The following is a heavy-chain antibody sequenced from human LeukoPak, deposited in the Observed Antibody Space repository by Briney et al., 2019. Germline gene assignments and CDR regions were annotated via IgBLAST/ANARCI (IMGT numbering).Heavy chain of an antibody. CDR2: INESGST. V-gene: IGHV4-34*01. D-gene: IGHD5-12*01. Sequence: SETLSLTCSVYGESLSGDYWSWIRQPPGKGLEWIGEINESGSTNYNPSLKSRVSLSVDTSKKQFSLKLSSVTAADTAVYYCARDILGRSMKFDYWGQGTLVTVSS. J-gene: IGHJ4*02. CDR3: ARDILGRSMKFDY. CDR1: GESLSGDY.